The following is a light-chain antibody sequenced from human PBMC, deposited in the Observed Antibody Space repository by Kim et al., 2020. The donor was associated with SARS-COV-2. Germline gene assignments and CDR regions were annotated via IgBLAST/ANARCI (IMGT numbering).Light chain of an antibody. CDR3: QQRSKWLT. J-gene: IGKJ4*01. CDR1: QSVSSY. V-gene: IGKV3-11*01. CDR2: DAS. Sequence: SLSPGERATLSCRASQSVSSYLAWYQQKPGQAPRLLIYDASNRAAGVPPRFSGSGSETDFTLTISSLEPEDFAVYYCQQRSKWLTFGGGTKVDIK.